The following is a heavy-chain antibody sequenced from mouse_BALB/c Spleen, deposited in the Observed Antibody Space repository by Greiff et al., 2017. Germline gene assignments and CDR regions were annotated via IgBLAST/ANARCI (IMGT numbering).Heavy chain of an antibody. CDR1: GFTFSSYG. CDR2: INSNGGST. D-gene: IGHD1-1*01. CDR3: ASLLRSYYAMDY. V-gene: IGHV5-6-3*01. Sequence: EVMLVESGGGLVQPGGSLKLSCAASGFTFSSYGMSWVRQTPDKRLELVATINSNGGSTYYPDSVKGRFTISRDNAKNTLYLQMSSLKSEDTAMYYCASLLRSYYAMDYWGQGTSVTVSS. J-gene: IGHJ4*01.